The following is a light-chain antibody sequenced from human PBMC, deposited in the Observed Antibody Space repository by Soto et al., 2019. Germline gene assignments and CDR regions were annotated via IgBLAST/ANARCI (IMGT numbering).Light chain of an antibody. CDR3: CSYAGSYTYV. CDR2: DVI. V-gene: IGLV2-11*01. CDR1: SSDVGTYTY. J-gene: IGLJ1*01. Sequence: QSALTQPCSVSGSPGQSVTISCTGTSSDVGTYTYVSWYQQHPGKAPKLIIYDVIKRPSGVPDRFSGSKSGNTASLTISGLQAEDEADYYCCSYAGSYTYVFGTGTKLTVL.